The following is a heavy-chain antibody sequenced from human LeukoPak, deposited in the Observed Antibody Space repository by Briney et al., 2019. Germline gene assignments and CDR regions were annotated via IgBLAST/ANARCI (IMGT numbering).Heavy chain of an antibody. V-gene: IGHV1-8*01. CDR2: MNPNSGNT. J-gene: IGHJ6*03. CDR3: ARGRRGLLWFGELSSYYMDV. CDR1: GYTFTSYD. D-gene: IGHD3-10*01. Sequence: GASVKVSCKASGYTFTSYDINWVRQATGQGLEWMGWMNPNSGNTGYAQKFQGRVTMTRNTSISTAYMELSSLRSEDTAVYYCARGRRGLLWFGELSSYYMDVWGKGTTVTISS.